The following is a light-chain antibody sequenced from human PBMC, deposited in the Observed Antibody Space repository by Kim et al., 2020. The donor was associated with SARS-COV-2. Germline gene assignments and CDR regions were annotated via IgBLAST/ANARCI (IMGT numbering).Light chain of an antibody. V-gene: IGKV1-39*01. CDR2: AIF. Sequence: DIQMTQSPSSLSASVGDKVTITCRASQSINHYLNWYQQKPGGAPKLLVYAIFTLQSGVPSRFSGSGSGTDFTLTINSLQVEDFATYYCQQSYGTTITFGQGTRLEIK. CDR3: QQSYGTTIT. CDR1: QSINHY. J-gene: IGKJ5*01.